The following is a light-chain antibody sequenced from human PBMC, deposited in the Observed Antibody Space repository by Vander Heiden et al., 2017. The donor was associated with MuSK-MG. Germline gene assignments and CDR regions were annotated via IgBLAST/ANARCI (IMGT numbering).Light chain of an antibody. V-gene: IGLV3-9*01. CDR1: NIGSKN. CDR3: QVWDSSTVV. Sequence: SYELTQPLSVSVALGPPARITCGGNNIGSKNVHWYQQKPGQAPVLVIYRDSNRPSGIPERFSGSNSGNTATLTISRAQAGDEADYYCQVWDSSTVVFGGGTKLTVL. CDR2: RDS. J-gene: IGLJ2*01.